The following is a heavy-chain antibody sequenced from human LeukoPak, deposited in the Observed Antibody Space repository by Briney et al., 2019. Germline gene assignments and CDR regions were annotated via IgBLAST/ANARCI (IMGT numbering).Heavy chain of an antibody. V-gene: IGHV3-15*01. Sequence: PGGSLRLSCGASGFTFSTYAMSWVRQAPGKGLEWVGRIKSKTDGGTTDYAAPVKGRFTISRDDSKNTLYLQMNSLKTEDTAVYYCTTRPIGSGWYVYYFDYWGQGTLVTVSS. CDR2: IKSKTDGGTT. CDR1: GFTFSTYA. D-gene: IGHD6-19*01. J-gene: IGHJ4*02. CDR3: TTRPIGSGWYVYYFDY.